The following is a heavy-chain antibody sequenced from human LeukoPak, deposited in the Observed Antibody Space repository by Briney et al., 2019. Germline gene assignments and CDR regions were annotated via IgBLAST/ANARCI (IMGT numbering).Heavy chain of an antibody. CDR3: AKDLFLWYFDL. V-gene: IGHV3-7*03. Sequence: GGSLRLSCAASGFKFSDFWMTWVRQTPGKGLEWVANIKEDGSEEYHVDSVKGRFTISRDNTKSSLFLQMNSLRADDTAVYYCAKDLFLWYFDLWGRGTLVTVSS. D-gene: IGHD2/OR15-2a*01. J-gene: IGHJ2*01. CDR1: GFKFSDFW. CDR2: IKEDGSEE.